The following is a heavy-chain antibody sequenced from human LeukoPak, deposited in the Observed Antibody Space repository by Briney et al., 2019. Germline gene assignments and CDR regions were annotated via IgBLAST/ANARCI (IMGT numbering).Heavy chain of an antibody. CDR1: GDSISNNY. CDR3: ARIAHVKADYSYSHYMDF. V-gene: IGHV4-4*07. Sequence: SETLSLTCTVSGDSISNNYRSWIRQPAGKGLEWVGRVYTIGSINYNPSLKGRVTLSVDESKNQLSLKLTSVTAADTAVYSCARIAHVKADYSYSHYMDFWGRGTTVTVSS. J-gene: IGHJ6*03. CDR2: VYTIGSI.